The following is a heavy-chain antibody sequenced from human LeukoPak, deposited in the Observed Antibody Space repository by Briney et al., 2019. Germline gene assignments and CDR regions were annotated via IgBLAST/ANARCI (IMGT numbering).Heavy chain of an antibody. V-gene: IGHV1-69*10. CDR3: ARGRGYYYSSGYFDY. Sequence: SVKVSCKASGGTFSSYAISWVRQAPGQGLEWMGGIIPIFGIANYAQKFQGRVTITADKSTSTAYMELSSLRSEDTAVYYCARGRGYYYSSGYFDYWGQGTLVTVSS. CDR1: GGTFSSYA. D-gene: IGHD3-22*01. CDR2: IIPIFGIA. J-gene: IGHJ4*02.